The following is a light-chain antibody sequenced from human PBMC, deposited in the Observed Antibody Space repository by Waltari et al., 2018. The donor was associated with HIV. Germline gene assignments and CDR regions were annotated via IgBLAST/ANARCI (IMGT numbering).Light chain of an antibody. Sequence: RVTISCSGASSNIGSNYVYWYQELPGTAPKLLIYRTDQRPSGVPDRFSGSKSGTSASLAISGLRSEDEADYYCAAWDDSLSALFGGGTKLTVL. CDR1: SSNIGSNY. CDR3: AAWDDSLSAL. CDR2: RTD. V-gene: IGLV1-47*01. J-gene: IGLJ2*01.